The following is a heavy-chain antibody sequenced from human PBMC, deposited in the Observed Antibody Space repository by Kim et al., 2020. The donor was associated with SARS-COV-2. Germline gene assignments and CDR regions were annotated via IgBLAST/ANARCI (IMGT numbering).Heavy chain of an antibody. Sequence: ASVKVSCKASGYTFTSYGISWVRQAPGQGLEWMGWISAYNGNTNYAQKLQGRVTMTTDTSTSTAYMELRSLRSEDTAVYYCAREMGSSSWSDGMDVWGQGTTVTVSS. V-gene: IGHV1-18*01. D-gene: IGHD6-13*01. CDR1: GYTFTSYG. CDR3: AREMGSSSWSDGMDV. CDR2: ISAYNGNT. J-gene: IGHJ6*02.